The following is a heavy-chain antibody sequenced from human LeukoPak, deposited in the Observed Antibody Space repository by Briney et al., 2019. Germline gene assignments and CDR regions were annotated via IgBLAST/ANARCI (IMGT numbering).Heavy chain of an antibody. D-gene: IGHD1-26*01. J-gene: IGHJ4*02. CDR2: ISYDGSNK. Sequence: GGSLRLSCAASGFTFSSYAMHWVRQAPGKGLEWVAVISYDGSNKYYADSVKGRFTISRDNSKSTLYLQMNSLRAEDTAVYYCARDKYSGSYVPVGFDYWGQGTLVTVSS. CDR1: GFTFSSYA. V-gene: IGHV3-30-3*01. CDR3: ARDKYSGSYVPVGFDY.